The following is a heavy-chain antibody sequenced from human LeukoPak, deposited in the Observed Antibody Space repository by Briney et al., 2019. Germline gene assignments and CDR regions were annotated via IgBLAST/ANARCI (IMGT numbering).Heavy chain of an antibody. V-gene: IGHV1-24*01. CDR1: GYTLTELS. D-gene: IGHD6-13*01. CDR2: FDPEDGET. Sequence: ASVKVSCKVSGYTLTELSMHWVRQAPGKGLEWMGGFDPEDGETIYAQKFQGRVTMTEDTSTDTAYMELSSLRSEDTAVYYCATGQRYSSSWYYYYYMDVWGKGTTVTVSS. J-gene: IGHJ6*03. CDR3: ATGQRYSSSWYYYYYMDV.